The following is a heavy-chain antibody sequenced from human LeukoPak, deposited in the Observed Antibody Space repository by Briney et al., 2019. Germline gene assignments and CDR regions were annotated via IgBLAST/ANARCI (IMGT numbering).Heavy chain of an antibody. V-gene: IGHV3-23*01. D-gene: IGHD3-10*01. CDR3: AKDLGWFGELSPYYFDY. CDR2: ISGSGGST. J-gene: IGHJ4*02. CDR1: GLTFSSYA. Sequence: PGGSLRLSCAASGLTFSSYAMSWVRQAPGKGLEWVSAISGSGGSTYYADSVKGRFTISRDNSKNTLYLQMNSLRAEDTAVYYCAKDLGWFGELSPYYFDYWGQGTLVTVSS.